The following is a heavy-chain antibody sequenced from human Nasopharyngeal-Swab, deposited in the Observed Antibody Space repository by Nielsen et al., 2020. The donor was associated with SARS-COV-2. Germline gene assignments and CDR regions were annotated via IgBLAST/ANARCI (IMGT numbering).Heavy chain of an antibody. J-gene: IGHJ5*02. D-gene: IGHD3-16*02. CDR1: GFTFSSYS. V-gene: IGHV3-21*01. Sequence: GESLKISCAASGFTFSSYSMNWVRQAPGKGLEWVSSISSSSSYIYYADSVKGRFTISRDNAKNSLYLQMNSLRAEDTAVYYCARVVTGWFDPWGQGTLVTVSS. CDR2: ISSSSSYI. CDR3: ARVVTGWFDP.